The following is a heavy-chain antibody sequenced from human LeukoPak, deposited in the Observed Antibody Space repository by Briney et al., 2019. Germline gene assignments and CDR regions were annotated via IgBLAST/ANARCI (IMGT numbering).Heavy chain of an antibody. J-gene: IGHJ5*02. Sequence: SETLSLTCAVSGGSINSYWSWMRQPAGKGLEWIGRISGSGSTTYNPSLKSRLSISIDTSKNQFSLKLMSVTAADTAVYYCARDSGTTGEVKFDPWGQGTLVTVSS. CDR2: ISGSGST. CDR1: GGSINSY. V-gene: IGHV4-4*07. CDR3: ARDSGTTGEVKFDP. D-gene: IGHD3-10*01.